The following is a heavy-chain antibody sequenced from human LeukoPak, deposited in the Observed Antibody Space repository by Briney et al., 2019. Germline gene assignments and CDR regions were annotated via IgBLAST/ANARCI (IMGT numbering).Heavy chain of an antibody. CDR1: GFTFSNAW. CDR3: TTRTWADGFDI. Sequence: GGSLRLSCAASGFTFSNAWMNWVRQAPGKGLEWVGRIKTKTDGGTADYAAPVKGRITISRDDSKNTLYLQINSLKTDDTALYYCTTRTWADGFDIWGQGTMLTVSS. CDR2: IKTKTDGGTA. D-gene: IGHD2-2*01. V-gene: IGHV3-15*01. J-gene: IGHJ3*02.